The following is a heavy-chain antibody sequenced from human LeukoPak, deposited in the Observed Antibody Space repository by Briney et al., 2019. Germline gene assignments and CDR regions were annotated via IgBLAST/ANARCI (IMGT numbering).Heavy chain of an antibody. Sequence: PSETLSLTCTVSGDSISSGDYYWSWIRQPAGKGLEWIGRISSSGSTNYNPSLKSRVTISVDTSKNQFSLTLSSVTAADTAVYYCARTHSSRYNWFDPWGQGTLVTVSS. CDR1: GDSISSGDYY. CDR2: ISSSGST. CDR3: ARTHSSRYNWFDP. D-gene: IGHD6-13*01. V-gene: IGHV4-61*02. J-gene: IGHJ5*02.